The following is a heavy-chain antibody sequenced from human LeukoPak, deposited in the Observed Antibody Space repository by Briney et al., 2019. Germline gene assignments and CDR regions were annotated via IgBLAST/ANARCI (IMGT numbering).Heavy chain of an antibody. J-gene: IGHJ4*02. CDR3: AREDTAMAYPWFDY. CDR1: GGSFSGYY. D-gene: IGHD5-18*01. Sequence: SETLSLTCAVYGGSFSGYYWSWIRQPPGKGLEWIGEINHSGSTNYNPSLKSRVTISVDTSKNQFSLKLSSVTAADTAVYYCAREDTAMAYPWFDYWGQGTLVTVSS. CDR2: INHSGST. V-gene: IGHV4-34*01.